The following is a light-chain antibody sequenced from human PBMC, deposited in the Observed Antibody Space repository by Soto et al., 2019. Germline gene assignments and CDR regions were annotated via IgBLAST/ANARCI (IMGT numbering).Light chain of an antibody. CDR1: QDISNH. V-gene: IGKV1-33*01. CDR3: QQYETIPLT. Sequence: DIQMTQSPSSLSASVGDRVTITCQASQDISNHLNWYQQKPGKAPKLLIYDASNLETGVPSRFSGSGSGTDFTFTISSLQPEDIATYYCQQYETIPLTFGGGTRVEIK. J-gene: IGKJ4*01. CDR2: DAS.